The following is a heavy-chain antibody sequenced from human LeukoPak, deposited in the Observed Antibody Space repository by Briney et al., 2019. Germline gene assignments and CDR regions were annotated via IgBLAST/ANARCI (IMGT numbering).Heavy chain of an antibody. J-gene: IGHJ4*02. D-gene: IGHD2-2*01. CDR1: GGSFSGYY. CDR3: ARVRCSPNCYGYDS. V-gene: IGHV4-34*01. CDR2: TNHSGST. Sequence: SETLSLTCAVYGGSFSGYYWSWIRQPPGKGLEWIGETNHSGSTNYNPSLKSRVTISVDTSKNQFSLKLSSVTATDTAVYYCARVRCSPNCYGYDSWGQGTLVTVSS.